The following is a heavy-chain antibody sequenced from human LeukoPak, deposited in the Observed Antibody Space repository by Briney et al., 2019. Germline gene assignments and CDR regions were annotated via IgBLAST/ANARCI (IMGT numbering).Heavy chain of an antibody. J-gene: IGHJ4*02. CDR3: AKEHSRISFFDY. Sequence: GRSLRLSCAASGFTFSSYGMHWVRQAPGKGLEWVAVISYDGSNKFYADSVKGRFTISRDNSKNTVYLQMNSLRAEDTALYYCAKEHSRISFFDYWGQGILVTVSS. CDR1: GFTFSSYG. V-gene: IGHV3-30*18. D-gene: IGHD2/OR15-2a*01. CDR2: ISYDGSNK.